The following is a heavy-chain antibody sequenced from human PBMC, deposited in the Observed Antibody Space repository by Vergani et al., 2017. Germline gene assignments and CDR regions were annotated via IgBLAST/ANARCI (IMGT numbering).Heavy chain of an antibody. V-gene: IGHV3-21*01. D-gene: IGHD2-15*01. Sequence: VQLVESGGGVVQPGRSLRLSCAASGFTFSSYSMNWVRQAPGKGLEWVSSISSSSSYIYYADSVKGRFTISRDNAKNSLYLQMNSLRAEDTAVYYCARDSSRYYYYGMDVWGQGTTVTVSS. CDR1: GFTFSSYS. CDR3: ARDSSRYYYYGMDV. J-gene: IGHJ6*02. CDR2: ISSSSSYI.